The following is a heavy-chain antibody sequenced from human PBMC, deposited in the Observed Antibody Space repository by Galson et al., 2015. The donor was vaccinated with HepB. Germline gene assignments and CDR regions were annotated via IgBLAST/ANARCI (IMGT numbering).Heavy chain of an antibody. CDR1: GYTFAGYY. V-gene: IGHV1-2*02. D-gene: IGHD3-3*01. CDR3: AGDANPRTIYYYYYYLDV. J-gene: IGHJ6*03. CDR2: INPNNGGT. Sequence: SVKVSCKAPGYTFAGYYLHWVRQAPGQGLEWMGWINPNNGGTNYAQKFQGRVTMTRDTSISTVYMELSRLRSDDTAVYYCAGDANPRTIYYYYYYLDVWGKGTTVTVSS.